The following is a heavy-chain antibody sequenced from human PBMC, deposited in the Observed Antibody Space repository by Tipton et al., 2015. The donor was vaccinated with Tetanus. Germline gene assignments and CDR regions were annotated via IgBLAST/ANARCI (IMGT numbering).Heavy chain of an antibody. D-gene: IGHD3-10*01. CDR3: ASHYGSGSDDAFDI. CDR1: GGSFSVYY. Sequence: TLSLTCAVYGGSFSVYYWSWIRQPPGKGLEWIGYIYYIGSTNYNPSLKSRVTISVDTSKNQFSLKLSSVIAADTAVYYCASHYGSGSDDAFDIWGQGTMVTVSS. CDR2: IYYIGST. V-gene: IGHV4-59*12. J-gene: IGHJ3*02.